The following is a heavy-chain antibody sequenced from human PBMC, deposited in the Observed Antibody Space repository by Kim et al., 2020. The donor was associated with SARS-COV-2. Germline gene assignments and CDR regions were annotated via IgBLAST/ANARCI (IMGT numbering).Heavy chain of an antibody. J-gene: IGHJ5*02. CDR1: GFAFNDYW. D-gene: IGHD3-10*01. CDR2: IKHDGSER. V-gene: IGHV3-7*05. CDR3: TRALSGSVRGFDP. Sequence: GGSLRLSCAACGFAFNDYWMTWIRQAPGKGLEWVAGIKHDGSERLYVDSVKGRFTISRDNAKTSLYLQMNSLRAEDTAVYYCTRALSGSVRGFDPWGQG.